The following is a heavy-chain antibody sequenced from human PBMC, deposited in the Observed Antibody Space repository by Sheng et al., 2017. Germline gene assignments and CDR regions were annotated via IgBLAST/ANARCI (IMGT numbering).Heavy chain of an antibody. V-gene: IGHV1-69*04. J-gene: IGHJ5*02. Sequence: QVQLVQSGAEVKKPGSSVKVSCKASGGTFSSYAISWVRQAPGQGLEWMGGIIPILGIANYAQKFQGRVTITADKSTSTAYMELSSLRSEDTAVYYCASFPQAAAGQGWFDPLGPGNPWSPSPQ. CDR1: GGTFSSYA. CDR2: IIPILGIA. CDR3: ASFPQAAAGQGWFDP. D-gene: IGHD6-13*01.